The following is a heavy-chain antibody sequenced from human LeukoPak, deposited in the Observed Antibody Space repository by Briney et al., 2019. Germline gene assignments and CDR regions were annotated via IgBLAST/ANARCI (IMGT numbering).Heavy chain of an antibody. J-gene: IGHJ4*02. CDR2: IWNSGNS. V-gene: IGHV4-31*03. Sequence: SETLSLTSTVSAGSINSGGYFWTWVRQHPGEGLEWIGYIWNSGNSYYNPSLSSRVIISADSSKSTFSLKLSSVTAADTAVYYCARYHCGSTYCPGVDFYGQGTLVTVSS. CDR1: AGSINSGGYF. D-gene: IGHD2-2*01. CDR3: ARYHCGSTYCPGVDF.